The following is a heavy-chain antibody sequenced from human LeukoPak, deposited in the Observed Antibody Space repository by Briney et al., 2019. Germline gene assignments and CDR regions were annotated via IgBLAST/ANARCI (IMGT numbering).Heavy chain of an antibody. CDR3: SSDPTQYLRYGYFDH. J-gene: IGHJ4*02. V-gene: IGHV3-21*01. CDR2: INQVSSHI. Sequence: PGGSLRLSCAASGFSFSSSAINWVRQAPGKGLEWVSSINQVSSHIYYADSVRGRFTISRDNAKNSVYLQMDSLRAEDTAVYYCSSDPTQYLRYGYFDHWGQGALVTVSS. CDR1: GFSFSSSA. D-gene: IGHD5/OR15-5a*01.